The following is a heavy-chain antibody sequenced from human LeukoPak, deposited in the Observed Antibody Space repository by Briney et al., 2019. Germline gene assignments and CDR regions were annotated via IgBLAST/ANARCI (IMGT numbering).Heavy chain of an antibody. CDR2: IYYSGST. V-gene: IGHV4-59*01. J-gene: IGHJ2*01. CDR1: GGSISSYY. Sequence: PSETLSLTCTVSGGSISSYYWSWIRQPPGKGLEWIGYIYYSGSTNYNPSLKSRVTISVDTSKNQFSLKLSSVTAADTAVYYCARDRGVVITLFFSERRYFDLWGRGTLVTVSS. D-gene: IGHD3-22*01. CDR3: ARDRGVVITLFFSERRYFDL.